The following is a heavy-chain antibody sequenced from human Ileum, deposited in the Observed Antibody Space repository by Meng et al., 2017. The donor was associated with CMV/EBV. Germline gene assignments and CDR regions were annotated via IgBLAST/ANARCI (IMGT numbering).Heavy chain of an antibody. CDR3: VSEPYDTLTGLPGWYFDT. Sequence: GESLKISCAASGFTFSSYGMHWVRQAPGKGLEWVAFIRFDGSNEYSADSVKGRFTISRDNLKNTLYLQMNSLRPEDTAVYYCVSEPYDTLTGLPGWYFDTWGQGALVTVSS. CDR2: IRFDGSNE. D-gene: IGHD3-9*01. CDR1: GFTFSSYG. V-gene: IGHV3-30*02. J-gene: IGHJ4*02.